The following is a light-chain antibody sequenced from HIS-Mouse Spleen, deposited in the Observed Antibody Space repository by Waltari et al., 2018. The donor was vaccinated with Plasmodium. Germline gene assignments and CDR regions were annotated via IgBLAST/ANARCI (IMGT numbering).Light chain of an antibody. CDR2: DAS. V-gene: IGKV3-11*01. Sequence: EIVLTQSPATLSLSPGERATLSCSARQRVSSYLAWYQQKPGQAPRLLIYDASNRATGIPARFSGSGSGTDFTLTISSLEPEDFAVYYCQQRSNWPSLTFGGGTKVEIK. CDR1: QRVSSY. J-gene: IGKJ4*01. CDR3: QQRSNWPSLT.